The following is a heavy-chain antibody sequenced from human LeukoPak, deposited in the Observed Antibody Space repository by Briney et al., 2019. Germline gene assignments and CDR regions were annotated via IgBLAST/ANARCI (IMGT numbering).Heavy chain of an antibody. CDR2: ISSSSSYI. CDR3: AYYYDSSGYYSHAPRNFDY. J-gene: IGHJ4*02. Sequence: GGSLRLSCAASGFTFSSYSMNWVRQAPGKGLEWVSSISSSSSYIYYADSVKGRFTISRDDAKNSLYLQMNSLRAEDTAVYYCAYYYDSSGYYSHAPRNFDYWGQGTLVTVSS. CDR1: GFTFSSYS. V-gene: IGHV3-21*01. D-gene: IGHD3-22*01.